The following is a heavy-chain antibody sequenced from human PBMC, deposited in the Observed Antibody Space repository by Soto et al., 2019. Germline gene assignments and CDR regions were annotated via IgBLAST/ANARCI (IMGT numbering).Heavy chain of an antibody. D-gene: IGHD6-6*01. J-gene: IGHJ4*02. CDR2: IIPIFGTA. CDR3: ARGWHSSSGPFDY. V-gene: IGHV1-69*13. Sequence: ASVKVSCKASGGTFSSYAISWVRQAPGQGLEWMGGIIPIFGTANYAQKFQGRVTITADESTSTAYMELSSLRSEDTAVYYCARGWHSSSGPFDYWGQGTLVTVSS. CDR1: GGTFSSYA.